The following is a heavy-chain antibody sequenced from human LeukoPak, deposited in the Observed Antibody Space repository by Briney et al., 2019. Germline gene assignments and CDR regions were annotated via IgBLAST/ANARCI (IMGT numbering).Heavy chain of an antibody. D-gene: IGHD3-3*01. CDR3: ARSRWSGCVDS. Sequence: PGGSLRLSCAASGFTFNKYWMSWVRQAPGKGLVWVSRINNDGSSTIYADFVKGRFTISRHNAKNTVYLQMNNLRAADTAVYYCARSRWSGCVDSWGQGTLVTVSS. CDR1: GFTFNKYW. V-gene: IGHV3-74*01. CDR2: INNDGSST. J-gene: IGHJ5*01.